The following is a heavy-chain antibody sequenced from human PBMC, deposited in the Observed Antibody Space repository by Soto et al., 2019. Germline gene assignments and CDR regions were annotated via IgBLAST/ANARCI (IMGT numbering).Heavy chain of an antibody. V-gene: IGHV3-53*01. D-gene: IGHD5-12*01. Sequence: EVQLVESGGGLIQPGGSLRLSCAASGFTVSSNYMSWVRQAPGKGLEWVSVIYSGGSTYYADSVKGRFTISRDNSKNTLHLQMNSLRAEDTAVYYCARVPEEWLRSPGFDYWGQGTLVTVSS. CDR3: ARVPEEWLRSPGFDY. CDR2: IYSGGST. CDR1: GFTVSSNY. J-gene: IGHJ4*02.